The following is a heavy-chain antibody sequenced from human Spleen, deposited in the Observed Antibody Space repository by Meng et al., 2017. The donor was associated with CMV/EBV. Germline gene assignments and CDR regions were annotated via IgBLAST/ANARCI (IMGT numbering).Heavy chain of an antibody. Sequence: ASGYTFTSCAMTWVRQAPGQGLEWMGWINTNTGNPTYAQGFTGRFVFSLDTSVSTAYLQISSLKAEDTAVYYCARVHSSGYYGPNDYWGQGTLVTVSS. CDR1: GYTFTSCA. V-gene: IGHV7-4-1*02. D-gene: IGHD3-22*01. J-gene: IGHJ4*02. CDR3: ARVHSSGYYGPNDY. CDR2: INTNTGNP.